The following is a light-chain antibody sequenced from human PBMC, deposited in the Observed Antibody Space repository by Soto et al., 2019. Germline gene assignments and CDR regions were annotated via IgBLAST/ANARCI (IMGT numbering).Light chain of an antibody. Sequence: QSALTQPPSASGSPGQSVTISCTGTSSDVGAYKYVSWYQQYLGKAPKLMIYEVSKRPSGVPDRFSGSKSGNTASLTVSGLQAEDEADYYCTSYAGSNIWVFGGGTKVTVL. CDR3: TSYAGSNIWV. J-gene: IGLJ3*02. CDR1: SSDVGAYKY. V-gene: IGLV2-8*01. CDR2: EVS.